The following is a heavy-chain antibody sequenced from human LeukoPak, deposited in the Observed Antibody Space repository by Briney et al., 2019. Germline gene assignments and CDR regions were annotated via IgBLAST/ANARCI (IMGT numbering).Heavy chain of an antibody. V-gene: IGHV4-34*01. Sequence: SETLSLTCAVYGGSFSGYYWSWIRRPPGKGLEWIGEINHSGSTNYNPSLKSRVTISVDTSKNQFSLKLSSVTAADTAVYYCARVRKGSYYMPYFDYWGQGTLVTVSS. D-gene: IGHD3-10*01. J-gene: IGHJ4*02. CDR1: GGSFSGYY. CDR3: ARVRKGSYYMPYFDY. CDR2: INHSGST.